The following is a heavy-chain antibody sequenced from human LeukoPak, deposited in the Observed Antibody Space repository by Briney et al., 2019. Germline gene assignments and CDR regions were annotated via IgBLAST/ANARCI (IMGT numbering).Heavy chain of an antibody. CDR3: ARTGIAAAGTGSGASIINWFDP. Sequence: PSETLSLTCTVSGYSISSTYYWGWIRQPPGKGLEWIGSIYHSGSAYYNPSLESRVTISVDTSKNQFSLKLSSVTAADTAVYYCARTGIAAAGTGSGASIINWFDPWGQGTLVTVSS. D-gene: IGHD6-13*01. J-gene: IGHJ5*02. V-gene: IGHV4-38-2*02. CDR2: IYHSGSA. CDR1: GYSISSTYY.